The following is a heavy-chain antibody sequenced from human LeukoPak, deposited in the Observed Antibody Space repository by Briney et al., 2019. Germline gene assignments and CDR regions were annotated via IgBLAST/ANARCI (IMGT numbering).Heavy chain of an antibody. CDR1: GFIFSNYN. Sequence: GGSLRLSCVASGFIFSNYNMNWVRQAPGKVLEWVAYISSSSPTIYYADSVKGRFTISRDNAKNSLYLQMNSLRAEDTAIYYCTRIHGGYPFDYWGQGTLVTVSS. CDR3: TRIHGGYPFDY. CDR2: ISSSSPTI. J-gene: IGHJ4*02. V-gene: IGHV3-48*01. D-gene: IGHD2-15*01.